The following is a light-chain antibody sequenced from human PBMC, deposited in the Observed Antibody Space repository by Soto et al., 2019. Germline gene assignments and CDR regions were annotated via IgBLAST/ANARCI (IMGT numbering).Light chain of an antibody. V-gene: IGKV2-28*01. Sequence: DIVMTQSPPSLPVTPGEPASFSCRSSQTLLHSNGYNYLDWYLQKPGQSPQLLIYLGSNRASGVPDRFSGSGSGTDFTLNISRVEAEDVGVYYCMQALQTPTFGGGPNVDI. J-gene: IGKJ4*01. CDR2: LGS. CDR3: MQALQTPT. CDR1: QTLLHSNGYNY.